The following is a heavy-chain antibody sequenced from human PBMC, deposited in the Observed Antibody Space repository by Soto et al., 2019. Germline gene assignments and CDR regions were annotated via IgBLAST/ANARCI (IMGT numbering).Heavy chain of an antibody. CDR3: ARDNMATFDYHYYGMDV. CDR1: GGSVSGGSYQ. Sequence: SETLSLTCSVSGGSVSGGSYQWTWIRQAPGKGLEWIGYVHFSGGTNYNPSLESRVTISIDTSRDQFSLKLTSLTAADTAVYFCARDNMATFDYHYYGMDVWGQGTTVTVSS. D-gene: IGHD5-12*01. CDR2: VHFSGGT. V-gene: IGHV4-61*01. J-gene: IGHJ6*02.